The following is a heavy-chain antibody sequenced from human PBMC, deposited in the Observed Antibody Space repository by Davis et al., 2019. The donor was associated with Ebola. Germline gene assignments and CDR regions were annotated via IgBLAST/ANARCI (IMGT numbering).Heavy chain of an antibody. D-gene: IGHD3-3*01. CDR2: INAGNGNT. J-gene: IGHJ6*04. Sequence: ASVKVSCKASGYTFTTYAMHWVRQAPGQRLEWMGWINAGNGNTKYSQKFQGRVTMTRDTSTSTVYMELSSLRSEDTAVYYCAKSGLSFGVVKYHYGMDVWGKGTTVTVSS. CDR3: AKSGLSFGVVKYHYGMDV. V-gene: IGHV1-3*01. CDR1: GYTFTTYA.